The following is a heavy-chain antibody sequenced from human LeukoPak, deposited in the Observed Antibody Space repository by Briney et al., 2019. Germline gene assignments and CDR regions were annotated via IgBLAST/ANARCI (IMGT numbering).Heavy chain of an antibody. CDR3: AKGLYYYDSSGYPGFDY. Sequence: PGGSLRLSCAASGFTFDDYAMHWVRQAPGKGLEWVSGISWNSGSIGYADSVKGRFTISRDNAKNSLYLQMNSLRAEDTALYYCAKGLYYYDSSGYPGFDYWGQGTLVTVSS. D-gene: IGHD3-22*01. CDR1: GFTFDDYA. V-gene: IGHV3-9*01. CDR2: ISWNSGSI. J-gene: IGHJ4*02.